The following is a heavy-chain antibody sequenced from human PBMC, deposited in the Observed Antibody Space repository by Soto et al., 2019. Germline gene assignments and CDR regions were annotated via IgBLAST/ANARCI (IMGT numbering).Heavy chain of an antibody. D-gene: IGHD3-3*01. Sequence: PSETLSLTCSVSGVSVNSSSYYWGWIRQPPGKGLEWIQSIYNSGSTYFNPSLKSRVTLSIDTSKKQLSLTLKSVTAVDTAVYDCARQSFSRVRAPLDYWGQGILVTVSS. CDR1: GVSVNSSSYY. J-gene: IGHJ4*01. CDR2: IYNSGST. CDR3: ARQSFSRVRAPLDY. V-gene: IGHV4-39*01.